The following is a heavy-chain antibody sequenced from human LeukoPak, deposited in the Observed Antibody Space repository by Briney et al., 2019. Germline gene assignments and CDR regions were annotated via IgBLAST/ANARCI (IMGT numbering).Heavy chain of an antibody. D-gene: IGHD3-10*01. CDR2: ITGSGVNT. CDR1: GFIFSNYA. CDR3: AKAINSGSYYRTDF. J-gene: IGHJ4*02. V-gene: IGHV3-23*01. Sequence: GGSLRLSCAASGFIFSNYAMSWVRQAPGKGLEWVSAITGSGVNTYYADSVKGRFTISSDNSKNSLYLQVNSLRADDTAIYYCAKAINSGSYYRTDFWGQGTLVTVSS.